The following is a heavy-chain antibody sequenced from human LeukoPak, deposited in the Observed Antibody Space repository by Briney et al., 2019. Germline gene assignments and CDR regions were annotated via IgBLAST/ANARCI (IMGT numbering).Heavy chain of an antibody. J-gene: IGHJ6*03. Sequence: PGGSLRLSCAASGFTFDDYGMSWVRQAPGKGLEWVSGINWNGGSTGYADSVKGRFTISRDNAKNSLYLQMNSLRAEDTALYYCARVYGSGSYYSYMDVWGKGTTVTVSS. V-gene: IGHV3-20*04. D-gene: IGHD3-10*01. CDR2: INWNGGST. CDR1: GFTFDDYG. CDR3: ARVYGSGSYYSYMDV.